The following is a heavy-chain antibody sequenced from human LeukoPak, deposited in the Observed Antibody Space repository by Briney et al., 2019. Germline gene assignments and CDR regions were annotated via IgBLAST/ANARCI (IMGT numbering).Heavy chain of an antibody. V-gene: IGHV3-7*03. CDR1: GFTFSRYW. CDR2: IKQDGSEK. CDR3: ARDLSYFDY. J-gene: IGHJ4*02. Sequence: GGSLRLSCAASGFTFSRYWMTWVRQAPGKGLEWVANIKQDGSEKYYVDSVKGRFTISRDNAKNSLYLQMNSLRVEDTAMYYCARDLSYFDYWGQGTLVTVSS. D-gene: IGHD2/OR15-2a*01.